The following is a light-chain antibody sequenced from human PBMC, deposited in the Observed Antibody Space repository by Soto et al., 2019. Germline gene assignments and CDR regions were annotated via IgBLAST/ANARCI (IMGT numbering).Light chain of an antibody. Sequence: PGERATLSCRASQSVTRYLAWYQQRPGQTPRLLIYDASNRATGIPARFSGSGSGTDFTLSISSLEPEDFAVYYCQQRSSWPLTFGSGRKVDI. V-gene: IGKV3-11*01. CDR3: QQRSSWPLT. CDR1: QSVTRY. CDR2: DAS. J-gene: IGKJ4*01.